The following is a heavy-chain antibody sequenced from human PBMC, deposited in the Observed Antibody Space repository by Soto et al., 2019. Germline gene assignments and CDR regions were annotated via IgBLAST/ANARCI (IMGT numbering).Heavy chain of an antibody. V-gene: IGHV3-43*01. Sequence: EVQLVESGGVVVQPGGSLRLSCAASGFTFDDYTMHWVRQAPGKGLEWVSLISWDGGSTYYADSVKGRFTISRDNSKNSLYLQMSSLRTEDTALYYCAKDIKYYDSSGRYYYYGMDVWGQGTTVTVSS. D-gene: IGHD3-22*01. J-gene: IGHJ6*02. CDR2: ISWDGGST. CDR3: AKDIKYYDSSGRYYYYGMDV. CDR1: GFTFDDYT.